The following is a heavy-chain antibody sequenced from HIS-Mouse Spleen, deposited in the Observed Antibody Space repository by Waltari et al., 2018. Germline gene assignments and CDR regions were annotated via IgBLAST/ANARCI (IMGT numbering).Heavy chain of an antibody. V-gene: IGHV3-30*18. CDR1: GFPFRSYG. Sequence: QVQLVESGGGVVQPGRSLRLSCAAAGFPFRSYGSGWVRKASGKGLEWVSVISYDGSNKYYADSVKGRFTISRDNSKNTLYLQMNSLRAEDTAVYYCAKASSGWLDYWGQGTLVTVSS. D-gene: IGHD6-19*01. CDR2: ISYDGSNK. CDR3: AKASSGWLDY. J-gene: IGHJ4*02.